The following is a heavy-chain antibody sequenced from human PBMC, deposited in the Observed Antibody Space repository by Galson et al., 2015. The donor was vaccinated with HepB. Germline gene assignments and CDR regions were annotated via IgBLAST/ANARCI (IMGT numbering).Heavy chain of an antibody. V-gene: IGHV3-30*18. CDR1: GFTFSSYG. CDR3: AKNYYYYYMDV. J-gene: IGHJ6*03. CDR2: ISYDGSNK. Sequence: SLRLSCAASGFTFSSYGMHWVRQAPGKGLEWVAVISYDGSNKYYADSVKGRFTISRDNSKNTLYLQMNSLRAEDTAVYYCAKNYYYYYMDVWGKGTTVTVSS.